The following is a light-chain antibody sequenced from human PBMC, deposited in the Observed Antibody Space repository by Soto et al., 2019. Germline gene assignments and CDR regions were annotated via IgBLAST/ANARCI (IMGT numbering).Light chain of an antibody. CDR2: DAS. J-gene: IGKJ3*01. Sequence: EIVLTQSPATLSLSPGERATLSCRASQSVSSYLAWYQQKPGQAPRLLIYDASNRATGIPARFSGSGSGTDFILNISRLEPEDFAVYYCQKRNNGPLFTLSPGTKVDIK. CDR3: QKRNNGPLFT. CDR1: QSVSSY. V-gene: IGKV3-11*01.